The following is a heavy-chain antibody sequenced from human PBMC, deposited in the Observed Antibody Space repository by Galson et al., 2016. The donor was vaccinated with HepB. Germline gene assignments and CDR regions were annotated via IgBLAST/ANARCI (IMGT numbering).Heavy chain of an antibody. V-gene: IGHV4-4*02. D-gene: IGHD2-2*01. CDR2: IYHSGST. Sequence: SETLSLTCAVSGGSISSSNWWSWVRQPPGKGLEWIGEIYHSGSTNYNPSLKSRATISVDKSKNQFSLKLSSVTAADTAVYYCASIVVVPAATHSNWFDPWGQGTLVTVSS. J-gene: IGHJ5*02. CDR1: GGSISSSNW. CDR3: ASIVVVPAATHSNWFDP.